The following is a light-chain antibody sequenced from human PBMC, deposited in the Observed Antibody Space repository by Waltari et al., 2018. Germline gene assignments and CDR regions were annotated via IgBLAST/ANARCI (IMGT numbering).Light chain of an antibody. J-gene: IGLJ1*01. CDR1: SSDVGTCNY. CDR3: SSYTTSSAPGV. CDR2: EVT. Sequence: QSALTQPASVSGSPGQSITISCTGTSSDVGTCNYVSWYQQYPGKAPTLVIYEVTNRPSGVSDRFSGSKSGSTASLTISGLQPDDEAHYYCSSYTTSSAPGVFGTGTRVTVL. V-gene: IGLV2-14*01.